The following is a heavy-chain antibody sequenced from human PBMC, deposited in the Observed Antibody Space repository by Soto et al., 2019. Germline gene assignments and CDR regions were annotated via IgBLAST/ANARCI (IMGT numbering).Heavy chain of an antibody. V-gene: IGHV1-69*01. CDR3: ARKGRPAQWGYFDR. CDR1: GGTFSSYA. D-gene: IGHD1-26*01. CDR2: IIPIFGTA. Sequence: QVQLVQSGAEVKKPGSSVKVSCKASGGTFSSYAISWVRQAHGQGLEWRGGIIPIFGTANYAQKFQGRVTITADESTSTAYLELSSLSSEDTAVYYCARKGRPAQWGYFDRWGRGTLVTVSS. J-gene: IGHJ2*01.